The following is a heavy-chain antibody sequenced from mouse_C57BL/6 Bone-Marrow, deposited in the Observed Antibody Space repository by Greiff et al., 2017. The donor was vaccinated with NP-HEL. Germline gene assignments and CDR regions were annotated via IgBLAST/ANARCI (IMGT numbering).Heavy chain of an antibody. V-gene: IGHV1-15*01. J-gene: IGHJ4*01. CDR3: TRECGNYYAMDY. CDR2: IDPETGGN. D-gene: IGHD2-10*02. Sequence: QVQLQQSGAELVRPGASVTLSCKASGYSFTDCEMHWVKQTPVHGLEWIGAIDPETGGNAYNQKFKGKAILTADTSSSTSYMELRSVTSEDSAVYYCTRECGNYYAMDYWGQGTSVTVSS. CDR1: GYSFTDCE.